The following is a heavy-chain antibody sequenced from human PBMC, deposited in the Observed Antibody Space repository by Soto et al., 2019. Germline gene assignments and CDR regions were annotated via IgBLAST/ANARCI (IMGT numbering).Heavy chain of an antibody. CDR3: AGSGAYCGGDCPDFDY. V-gene: IGHV1-69*02. CDR2: IIPILGIA. Sequence: QVQLVQSGAEVKKPGSSVKVSCKASGGTFSSYTISWVRQAPGQGLEWMGRIIPILGIANYAQKFQGRVTITADKSTSTAYMELSSLRSEDTAVYYCAGSGAYCGGDCPDFDYWGQGTLVTVSS. CDR1: GGTFSSYT. J-gene: IGHJ4*02. D-gene: IGHD2-21*02.